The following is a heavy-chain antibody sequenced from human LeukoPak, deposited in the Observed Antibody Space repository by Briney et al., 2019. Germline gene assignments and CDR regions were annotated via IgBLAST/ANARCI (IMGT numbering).Heavy chain of an antibody. V-gene: IGHV3-21*01. CDR1: GFTFSSYS. CDR3: ARDGESYLRMHDY. CDR2: ISSSSSYI. J-gene: IGHJ4*02. D-gene: IGHD3-16*02. Sequence: KSGGSLRLSCAASGFTFSSYSMNWVRQAPGKGLEWVSSISSSSSYIYYADSVKGRFTISRDNAKNSLYLQMNSLRAEDTAVYYCARDGESYLRMHDYWGQGTLVTVSS.